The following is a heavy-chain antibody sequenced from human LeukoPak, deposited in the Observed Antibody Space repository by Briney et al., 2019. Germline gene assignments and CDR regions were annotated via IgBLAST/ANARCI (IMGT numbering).Heavy chain of an antibody. D-gene: IGHD2-2*02. J-gene: IGHJ4*02. CDR2: ISYDGSNK. Sequence: GGSLRLSCAASGFTFSSYAMHWVRQAPGKGLEWVAVISYDGSNKYYADSVKGRFTISRDNSKNTLYLQMNSLRAEDTAVYYCASTAAIVDYWGQGTLVTVSS. V-gene: IGHV3-30*01. CDR3: ASTAAIVDY. CDR1: GFTFSSYA.